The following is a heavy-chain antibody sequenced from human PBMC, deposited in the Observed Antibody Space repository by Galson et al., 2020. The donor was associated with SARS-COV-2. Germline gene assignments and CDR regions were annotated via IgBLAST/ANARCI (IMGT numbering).Heavy chain of an antibody. CDR3: ARDAIHYDILTGYYENWYFDL. CDR2: IYSGGST. J-gene: IGHJ2*01. CDR1: GFTVSSNY. V-gene: IGHV3-53*01. D-gene: IGHD3-9*01. Sequence: GGSLRLSCAASGFTVSSNYMSWVRQAPGKGLEWVSVIYSGGSTYYADSVKGRFTISRDNSKNTLYLQMNSLRAEDTAVYYCARDAIHYDILTGYYENWYFDLWGRGTLVTVSS.